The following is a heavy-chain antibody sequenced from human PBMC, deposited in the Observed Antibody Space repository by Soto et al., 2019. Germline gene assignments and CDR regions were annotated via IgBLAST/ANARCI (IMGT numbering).Heavy chain of an antibody. CDR2: ISSSSSYI. Sequence: GSLRLSCAASGFTFSSYSMNWVRQAPGKGLEWVSSISSSSSYIYYADSVKGRFTISRDDAKNSLYLQMNSLRVEDTAVYYCARDRRIDSLEGGNSVAPHDYWGQGTLVTVSS. CDR3: ARDRRIDSLEGGNSVAPHDY. V-gene: IGHV3-21*01. J-gene: IGHJ4*02. CDR1: GFTFSSYS. D-gene: IGHD2-15*01.